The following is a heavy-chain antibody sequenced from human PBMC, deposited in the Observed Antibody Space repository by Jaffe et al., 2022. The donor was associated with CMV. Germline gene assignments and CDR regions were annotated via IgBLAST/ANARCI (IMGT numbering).Heavy chain of an antibody. CDR1: ESTFSNYY. CDR3: ARDKILSSVSYGMDV. Sequence: QVQLVQSGAEVKSPGASVKVSCKASESTFSNYYIHWVRRAPGQGLEWMAMINPGTGNTNYAQKFQDGVTMTSDPSTTTIYMELGSLRSEDTAVYYCARDKILSSVSYGMDVWGRGTAVTVSS. D-gene: IGHD2-15*01. V-gene: IGHV1-46*01. CDR2: INPGTGNT. J-gene: IGHJ6*02.